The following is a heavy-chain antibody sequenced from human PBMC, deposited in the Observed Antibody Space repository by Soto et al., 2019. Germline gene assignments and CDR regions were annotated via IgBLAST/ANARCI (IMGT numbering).Heavy chain of an antibody. Sequence: ASVKVSCKVSGYSLSDLSIHWVRQAPGKGLEWMGGLDAEDGETIYAQKLQGRGTMTEDTSTDTAYMELSSLTSEDTAMYYCATLPRTIERTPAAIWSFDSWGEGTLVTVSS. CDR1: GYSLSDLS. J-gene: IGHJ4*02. CDR3: ATLPRTIERTPAAIWSFDS. D-gene: IGHD2-2*01. CDR2: LDAEDGET. V-gene: IGHV1-24*01.